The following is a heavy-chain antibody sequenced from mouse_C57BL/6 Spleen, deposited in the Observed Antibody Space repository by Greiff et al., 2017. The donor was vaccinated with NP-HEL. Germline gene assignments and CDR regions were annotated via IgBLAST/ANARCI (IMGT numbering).Heavy chain of an antibody. D-gene: IGHD1-1*01. V-gene: IGHV1-55*01. CDR2: IYPGSGST. Sequence: VQLQQPGAELVKPGASVKMSCKASGYTFTSYWITWVKQRPGQGLEWIGDIYPGSGSTNYNEKFKSKATLTVDTSSSTAYMQLSSLTSEDSAVYYCARDDGSHWYFEVWGTGTTVTVSS. CDR1: GYTFTSYW. J-gene: IGHJ1*03. CDR3: ARDDGSHWYFEV.